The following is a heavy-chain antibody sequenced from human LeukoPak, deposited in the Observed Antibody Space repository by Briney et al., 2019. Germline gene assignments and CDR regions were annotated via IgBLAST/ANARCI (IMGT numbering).Heavy chain of an antibody. J-gene: IGHJ4*02. CDR1: GASISSSTYY. V-gene: IGHV4-61*05. Sequence: KPSETLSLTCTVSGASISSSTYYWGWIRQPPGKGLEWIGYIYYSGSTNYNPPLKSRVTISVDTSKNQFSLKLSSVSAADTAVYYCATVQYYYDSSGYYLFDYWGQGTLVTVSS. D-gene: IGHD3-22*01. CDR2: IYYSGST. CDR3: ATVQYYYDSSGYYLFDY.